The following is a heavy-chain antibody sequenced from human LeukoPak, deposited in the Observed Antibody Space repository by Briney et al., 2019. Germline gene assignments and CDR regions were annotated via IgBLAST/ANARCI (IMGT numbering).Heavy chain of an antibody. CDR3: ARGRKQLVRGYCDY. V-gene: IGHV4-34*01. J-gene: IGHJ4*02. CDR1: GGSFSGYY. Sequence: PSETLSLTCAVYGGSFSGYYWSWIRQPPGKGLEWIGEINHSGSTNYNPSLKSRVTISVDTSKNQFSLKLSSVTAADTAVYYCARGRKQLVRGYCDYWGQGALLTVPS. CDR2: INHSGST. D-gene: IGHD6-6*01.